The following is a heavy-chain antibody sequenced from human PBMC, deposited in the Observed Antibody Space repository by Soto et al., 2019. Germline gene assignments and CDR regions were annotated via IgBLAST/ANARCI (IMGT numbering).Heavy chain of an antibody. V-gene: IGHV3-66*01. Sequence: EVQLVESGGGLVQPGGSLRLSCAASGFTVSSNYMSWVRQAPGKGLEWVSVIYSGGSTYYADSVKGRFTISRDNSKNTLYLQMNSLRAEDTAVYYCAREEYYYYGMDVWGQGTTVTVSS. CDR3: AREEYYYYGMDV. J-gene: IGHJ6*02. CDR2: IYSGGST. CDR1: GFTVSSNY.